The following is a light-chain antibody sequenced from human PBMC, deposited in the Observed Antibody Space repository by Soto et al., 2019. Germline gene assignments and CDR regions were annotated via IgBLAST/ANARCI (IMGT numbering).Light chain of an antibody. Sequence: EMVLTQSPGTLSLSPGERATLSCRASQSVSSSYLAWYQQKPGQAPRLLIYGASSRATGIPDRFSGSGSGTDFTLTISRLEPEDCGVYYCQQYGSSPFTFGQGTRLEIK. V-gene: IGKV3-20*01. CDR1: QSVSSSY. CDR3: QQYGSSPFT. J-gene: IGKJ5*01. CDR2: GAS.